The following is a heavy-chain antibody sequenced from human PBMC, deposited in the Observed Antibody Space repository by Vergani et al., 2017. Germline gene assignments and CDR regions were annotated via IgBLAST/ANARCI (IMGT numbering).Heavy chain of an antibody. D-gene: IGHD3-9*01. J-gene: IGHJ4*03. V-gene: IGHV1-2*04. CDR2: INPNSGGT. Sequence: QVQLVQSGAEVKKPGASVKVSCKASGYTFTSYYMHWVRQAPGQGLEWMGIINPNSGGTNYAQKFQGWVTMTRDTSISTAYMELSRLISDDTAVYYCARGGTYFDWLPYFDYWGQGTMVTVS. CDR3: ARGGTYFDWLPYFDY. CDR1: GYTFTSYY.